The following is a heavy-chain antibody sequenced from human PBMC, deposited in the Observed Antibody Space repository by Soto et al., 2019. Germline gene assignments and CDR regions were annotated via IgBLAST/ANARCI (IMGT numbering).Heavy chain of an antibody. CDR3: ARATTVGYYYYYGMDV. J-gene: IGHJ6*02. D-gene: IGHD4-17*01. CDR2: IYPGDPDT. CDR1: GYSFTSYW. V-gene: IGHV5-51*01. Sequence: RGESLKISCKGSGYSFTSYWIGWVRQMPGKGLEWMGIIYPGDPDTRYSPSFQGQVTISADKSISTAYLQWSSLKASDTAMYYCARATTVGYYYYYGMDVWGQGTTVTVSS.